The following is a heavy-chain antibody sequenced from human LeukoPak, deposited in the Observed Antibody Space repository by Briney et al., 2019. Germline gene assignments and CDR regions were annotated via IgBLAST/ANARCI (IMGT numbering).Heavy chain of an antibody. D-gene: IGHD3-3*01. CDR2: INPNSGGT. J-gene: IGHJ4*02. Sequence: ASVKVSCKASGYTFTVYYMHWVRQAPGQGLEWMGWINPNSGGTNYAQKFQGRVTMTRDTSISTAYMELSRLRSDDTAVYYCARGYYDFWSGYYSPPAYWGQGTLVTVSS. CDR3: ARGYYDFWSGYYSPPAY. CDR1: GYTFTVYY. V-gene: IGHV1-2*02.